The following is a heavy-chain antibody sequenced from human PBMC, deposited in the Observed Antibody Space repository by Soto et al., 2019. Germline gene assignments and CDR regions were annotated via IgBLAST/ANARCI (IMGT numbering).Heavy chain of an antibody. J-gene: IGHJ4*02. Sequence: QVQLVESGGGVVQPGRSLRLSCAASGFTFSSYGMHWVRQAPGKGLEWVAVIWYDGSNKYYADSVKGRFTISRDNSKNTLDVQMNSLRAEDTAVYYCARDGYCSGGSCYSVPVFDYWGQGTLVTVSS. CDR3: ARDGYCSGGSCYSVPVFDY. CDR2: IWYDGSNK. V-gene: IGHV3-33*01. CDR1: GFTFSSYG. D-gene: IGHD2-15*01.